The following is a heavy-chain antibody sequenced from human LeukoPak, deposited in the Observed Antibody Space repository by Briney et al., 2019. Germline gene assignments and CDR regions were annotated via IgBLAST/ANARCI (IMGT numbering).Heavy chain of an antibody. CDR3: ARNLQLWKKNYYYYYMDV. Sequence: SETLSLTCTVSGNSFGDYYWSWIRQPPGKGLEWIGYIYYSGSTNYNPSLKSRVTISVDTSKNQFSLKLSSVTAADTAVYYCARNLQLWKKNYYYYYMDVWGKGTTVTISS. J-gene: IGHJ6*03. CDR2: IYYSGST. D-gene: IGHD5-18*01. V-gene: IGHV4-59*01. CDR1: GNSFGDYY.